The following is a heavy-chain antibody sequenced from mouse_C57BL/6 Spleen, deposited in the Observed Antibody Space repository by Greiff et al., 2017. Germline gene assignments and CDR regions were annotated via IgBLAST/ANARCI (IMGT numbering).Heavy chain of an antibody. J-gene: IGHJ4*01. V-gene: IGHV1-80*01. Sequence: VQLQQSGAELVKPGASVKISCKASGYAFSSYWMNWVKPRPGKGLEWIGQIYPGDGDTNYNGKFKGKATLTADKSSSTAYMQLSSLTSEDSAVYFCARVGDYYYYAMDYWGQGTSVTVSS. D-gene: IGHD1-1*01. CDR2: IYPGDGDT. CDR3: ARVGDYYYYAMDY. CDR1: GYAFSSYW.